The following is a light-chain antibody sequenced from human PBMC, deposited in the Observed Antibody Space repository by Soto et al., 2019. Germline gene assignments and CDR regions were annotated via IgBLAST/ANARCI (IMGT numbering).Light chain of an antibody. J-gene: IGLJ1*01. Sequence: SYPRTQPPFVSIAPGETARITCVRNNIGSDTVHWYQQKPGQAPVVVVYDDSERPSGTPERISGSNSGDTATLTIRRVEAGDEADYYCLVWDSIGDNYVFGSGTKVTVL. CDR3: LVWDSIGDNYV. V-gene: IGLV3-21*02. CDR1: NIGSDT. CDR2: DDS.